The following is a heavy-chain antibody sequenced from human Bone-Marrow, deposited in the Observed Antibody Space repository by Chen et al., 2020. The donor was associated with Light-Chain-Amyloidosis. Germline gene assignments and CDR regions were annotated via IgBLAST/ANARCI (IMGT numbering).Heavy chain of an antibody. Sequence: QVRLQQSGPGLVKPSQTLSLTCAISGDSVSNRSVAWNWIRQSPSRGLEWLGRTYHRSKWYYEYAVSVKSRITINPDTSKNQFSLHLNSVTPEDTAIYYCARDRADYDDYEEFDCWGQGTLVTVSS. D-gene: IGHD4-17*01. V-gene: IGHV6-1*01. J-gene: IGHJ4*02. CDR2: TYHRSKWYY. CDR1: GDSVSNRSVA. CDR3: ARDRADYDDYEEFDC.